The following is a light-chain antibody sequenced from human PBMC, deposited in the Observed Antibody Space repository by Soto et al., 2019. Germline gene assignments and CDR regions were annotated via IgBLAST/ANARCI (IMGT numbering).Light chain of an antibody. Sequence: DIQMTQSPSILSASVGDRVTITCRASQSISTWLAWFQQIPGKAPNLLIYKASNLQSGVPSRFSGSGSGTDITLTITSLQPDDFATYYCQQYHSYPWTFGQGTRVDVK. CDR2: KAS. V-gene: IGKV1-5*03. CDR1: QSISTW. J-gene: IGKJ1*01. CDR3: QQYHSYPWT.